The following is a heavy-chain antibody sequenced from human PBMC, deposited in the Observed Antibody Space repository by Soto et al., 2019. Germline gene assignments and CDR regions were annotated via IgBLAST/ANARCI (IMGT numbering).Heavy chain of an antibody. D-gene: IGHD2-2*01. CDR3: ARHDCSTTTCYPHFDS. V-gene: IGHV4-59*08. Sequence: SETLSLTCTVSGGTISGYYWSWIRQPPGKGLEWFGYIYYSGSTNYNPSLKSRVTISVDTSKNQFSLKLTSVTAADTAVYYCARHDCSTTTCYPHFDSWGQGILVTVSS. CDR1: GGTISGYY. J-gene: IGHJ4*02. CDR2: IYYSGST.